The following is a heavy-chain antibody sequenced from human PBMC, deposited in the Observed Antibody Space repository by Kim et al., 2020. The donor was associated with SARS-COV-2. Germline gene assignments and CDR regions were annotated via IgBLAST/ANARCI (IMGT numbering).Heavy chain of an antibody. CDR3: ARYFYDYVWGSSRPGGYYFDN. CDR2: VYNTGST. CDR1: AGSMITDY. V-gene: IGHV4-59*12. D-gene: IGHD3-16*02. Sequence: SESLSLTCTVSAGSMITDYWSWIRQPPGKGLEWIGYVYNTGSTNYNPSLKSRVTISVDTSKNQFSLKLSSVTAADTAVYYCARYFYDYVWGSSRPGGYYFDNGGQGTLVTVSS. J-gene: IGHJ4*02.